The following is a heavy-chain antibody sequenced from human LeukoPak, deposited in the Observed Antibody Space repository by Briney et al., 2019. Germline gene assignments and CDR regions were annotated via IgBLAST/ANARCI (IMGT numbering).Heavy chain of an antibody. CDR3: ARVVPAALFDY. CDR1: GGSIGGGGYS. Sequence: PSQTLSLTCAVSGGSIGGGGYSWSWIRQPPGKGLEWIGYIYHSGSTYYNPSLKNRVTISVDSSKNQFSLKLSSVTAADTAVYYCARVVPAALFDYWGQGTLVTVSS. V-gene: IGHV4-30-2*01. J-gene: IGHJ4*02. CDR2: IYHSGST. D-gene: IGHD2-2*01.